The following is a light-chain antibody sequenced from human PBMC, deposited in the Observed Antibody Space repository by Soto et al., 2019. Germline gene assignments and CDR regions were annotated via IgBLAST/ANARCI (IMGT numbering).Light chain of an antibody. V-gene: IGKV3-20*01. Sequence: EIVLTQSPATLSLSPGVGATLCCRASQDIGTKLAWYQQKPGQAPRLLIYGATSRATGIPDRFSGTGSGTDFSLTISRLEPEDFAVYYCQQYGNSLTFGGGTKVDI. J-gene: IGKJ4*01. CDR3: QQYGNSLT. CDR2: GAT. CDR1: QDIGTK.